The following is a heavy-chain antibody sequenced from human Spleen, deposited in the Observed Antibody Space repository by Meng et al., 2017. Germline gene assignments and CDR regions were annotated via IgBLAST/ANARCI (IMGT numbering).Heavy chain of an antibody. CDR2: ISSGGST. J-gene: IGHJ4*02. D-gene: IGHD3-10*01. CDR1: GFTVGTNN. Sequence: GGSLRLSCAASGFTVGTNNMSWVRQAPGKGLELVSVISSGGSTYYADSVKGRFTISGYNSKNSLCLQMNSLRAEDSAVYYCAKVILPYYYGSGRPAFDYWGQGTLVIVSS. CDR3: AKVILPYYYGSGRPAFDY. V-gene: IGHV3-53*04.